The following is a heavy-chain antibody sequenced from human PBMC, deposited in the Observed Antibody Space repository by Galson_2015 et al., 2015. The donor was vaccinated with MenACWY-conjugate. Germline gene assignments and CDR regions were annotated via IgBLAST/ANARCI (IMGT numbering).Heavy chain of an antibody. CDR2: IKQDGTEK. J-gene: IGHJ6*03. CDR1: GFTFSFHW. V-gene: IGHV3-7*03. D-gene: IGHD3-22*01. Sequence: SLRLSCATSGFTFSFHWMSWVRQAPGKGLEWVANIKQDGTEKYYLDSVKGRFIISRDNTKNSLYLQMNSLRGDDAAVYYCARNLAGQSGGYRWFVSWGKGTTVSVS. CDR3: ARNLAGQSGGYRWFVS.